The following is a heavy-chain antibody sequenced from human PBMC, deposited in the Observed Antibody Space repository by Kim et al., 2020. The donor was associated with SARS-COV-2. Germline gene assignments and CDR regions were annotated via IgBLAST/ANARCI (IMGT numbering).Heavy chain of an antibody. J-gene: IGHJ4*02. V-gene: IGHV3-23*01. D-gene: IGHD6-6*01. CDR1: GFTFSNYP. Sequence: GGSLRLSCEASGFTFSNYPMTWVRQAQGKGLEWVSLIDGSGGGRYYADSVKGRFTISRDNSKNSMSLQMNSLRVEDMGVYYCAKELRADSSSIDYWGQGT. CDR2: IDGSGGGR. CDR3: AKELRADSSSIDY.